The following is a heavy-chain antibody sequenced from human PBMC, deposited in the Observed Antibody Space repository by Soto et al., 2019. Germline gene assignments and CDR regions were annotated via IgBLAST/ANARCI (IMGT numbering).Heavy chain of an antibody. CDR3: ARDGPGIDV. V-gene: IGHV4-61*01. CDR1: GGSVSTGSYD. J-gene: IGHJ6*02. Sequence: PSETLSLTCTVPGGSVSTGSYDWSWIRQPPGKGLEWIGKNFFTGSAHYNPSLRNRVTMSVDTSKDQFSLTLTSVTAADTAVYYCARDGPGIDVWGQGNTVTVSS. CDR2: NFFTGSA.